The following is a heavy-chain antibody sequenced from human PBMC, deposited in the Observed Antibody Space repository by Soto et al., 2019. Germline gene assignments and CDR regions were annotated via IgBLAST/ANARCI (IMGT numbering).Heavy chain of an antibody. CDR3: ARGVSVVAAIYYYYYYMDV. CDR1: GGSISSYY. CDR2: IYYSGST. Sequence: SETLSLTCTVSGGSISSYYWSWIRQPPGKGLEWIGYIYYSGSTNYNPSLKSRVTISVDTSKNQFSLKLSSVTAADTAVYYCARGVSVVAAIYYYYYYMDVWGKGTTVTVSS. J-gene: IGHJ6*03. V-gene: IGHV4-59*01. D-gene: IGHD2-15*01.